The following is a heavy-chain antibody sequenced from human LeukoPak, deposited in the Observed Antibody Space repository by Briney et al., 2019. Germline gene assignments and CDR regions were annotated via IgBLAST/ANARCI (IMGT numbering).Heavy chain of an antibody. CDR3: ARVELAYCGGDCHETYYYYYGMDV. Sequence: GGSLRLSCAASGFTFSSYSMNWVRQAPGKGLEWVPYISSSSSTIYYADSVKGRFTISRDNSKNTLYLQMNSLRAEDTAVYYCARVELAYCGGDCHETYYYYYGMDVWGQGTTVTVSS. V-gene: IGHV3-48*01. CDR1: GFTFSSYS. D-gene: IGHD2-21*02. J-gene: IGHJ6*02. CDR2: ISSSSSTI.